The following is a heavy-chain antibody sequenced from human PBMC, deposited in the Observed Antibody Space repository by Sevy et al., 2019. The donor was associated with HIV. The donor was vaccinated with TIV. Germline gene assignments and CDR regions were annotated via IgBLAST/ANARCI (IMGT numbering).Heavy chain of an antibody. CDR3: ARSQRPTIFGVVSRTDYYYYMDV. D-gene: IGHD3-3*01. J-gene: IGHJ6*03. Sequence: ASVKVSCKASGYTFTSYGISWVRQAPGQGLEWMGWISAYNGNTNYAQKLQGRVTMTTDTSTSTAYMELRSLRSDDTAVYYGARSQRPTIFGVVSRTDYYYYMDVWGKGTTVTVSS. CDR2: ISAYNGNT. V-gene: IGHV1-18*01. CDR1: GYTFTSYG.